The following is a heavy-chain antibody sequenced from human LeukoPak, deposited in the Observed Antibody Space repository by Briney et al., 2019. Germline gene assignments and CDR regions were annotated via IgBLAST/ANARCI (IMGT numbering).Heavy chain of an antibody. CDR1: GFTFISYS. D-gene: IGHD5-18*01. J-gene: IGHJ4*02. V-gene: IGHV3-48*02. CDR2: ISSSSSTI. Sequence: GGSLRLSCAASGFTFISYSMNWVRQAPGKGLEWVSYISSSSSTIYYADSVKGRFTISRDNAKNSLYLQMNSLRDEDTAVYYCARDQERYSYGHGFDYWGQGTLVTVSS. CDR3: ARDQERYSYGHGFDY.